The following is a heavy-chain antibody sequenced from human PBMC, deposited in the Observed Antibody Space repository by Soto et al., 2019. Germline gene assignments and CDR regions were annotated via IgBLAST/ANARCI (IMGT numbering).Heavy chain of an antibody. D-gene: IGHD2-2*01. Sequence: LRLSCAASGFTFSSYAMSWVRQAPGKGLEWVSAISGSGGSTYYADSVKGRFTISRDNSKNTLYLQMNSLRAEDTAVYYCAKGYCSSTSCSYYFDYWGQGTLVTVSS. V-gene: IGHV3-23*01. CDR1: GFTFSSYA. J-gene: IGHJ4*02. CDR3: AKGYCSSTSCSYYFDY. CDR2: ISGSGGST.